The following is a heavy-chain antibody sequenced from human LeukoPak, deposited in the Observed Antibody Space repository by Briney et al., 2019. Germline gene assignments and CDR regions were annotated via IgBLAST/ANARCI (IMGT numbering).Heavy chain of an antibody. J-gene: IGHJ4*02. V-gene: IGHV4-59*01. CDR1: GGSISSYY. CDR2: IYYSGST. CDR3: AGGRSGYDYIRC. D-gene: IGHD5-12*01. Sequence: TAETLSLTCTVSGGSISSYYWSWIRQPPGQGLEGIGYIYYSGSTNYNPSLKSRVTISVDTSKTQFSLKLSSVTAADTAVYYCAGGRSGYDYIRCWGQGTLVTVSS.